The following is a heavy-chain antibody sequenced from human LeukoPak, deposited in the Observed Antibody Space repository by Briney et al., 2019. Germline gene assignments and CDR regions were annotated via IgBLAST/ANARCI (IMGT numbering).Heavy chain of an antibody. Sequence: AASVKVSCKASGHTFTSYGISWVRQAPGQGLEWMGWISAYNGNTNYAQKLQGRVTMTTDTSTSTAYMELRSLRSDDTAVYYCARGGYYYDSSGYYYYYMDVWGKGTTVTISS. D-gene: IGHD3-22*01. CDR2: ISAYNGNT. J-gene: IGHJ6*03. CDR3: ARGGYYYDSSGYYYYYMDV. CDR1: GHTFTSYG. V-gene: IGHV1-18*01.